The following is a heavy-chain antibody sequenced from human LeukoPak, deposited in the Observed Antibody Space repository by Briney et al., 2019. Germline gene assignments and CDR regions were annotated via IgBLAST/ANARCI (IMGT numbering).Heavy chain of an antibody. V-gene: IGHV3-30*18. Sequence: GGSLRLSCAASGLTFNNYGMHWVRQAPGKGLEWVAVISYDGRNIHYPDSVKGRFTISRDISTDTLWLQMDSLRTEDTAVYYCAKGPLRGTAAAIDYWGQGTLLTVSS. CDR3: AKGPLRGTAAAIDY. CDR2: ISYDGRNI. D-gene: IGHD2-2*01. J-gene: IGHJ4*02. CDR1: GLTFNNYG.